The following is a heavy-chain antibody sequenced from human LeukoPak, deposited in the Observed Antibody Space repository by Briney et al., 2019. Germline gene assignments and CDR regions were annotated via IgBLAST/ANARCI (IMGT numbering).Heavy chain of an antibody. CDR3: ARRVHSSSWSSYFDY. J-gene: IGHJ4*02. CDR2: IYTSGST. D-gene: IGHD6-13*01. CDR1: GGSISSYY. Sequence: PSETLSLTCTVSGGSISSYYWSWIRQPAGKGLEWIGRIYTSGSTNYNPSLKSRVTISVDKSKNQFSLKLSSVTAADTAVYYCARRVHSSSWSSYFDYWGQGTLVTVSS. V-gene: IGHV4-4*07.